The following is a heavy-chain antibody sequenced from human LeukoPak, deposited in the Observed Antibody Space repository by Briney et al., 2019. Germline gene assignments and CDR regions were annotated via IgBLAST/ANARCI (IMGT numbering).Heavy chain of an antibody. J-gene: IGHJ4*02. CDR1: GFTFSDYT. V-gene: IGHV3-21*04. CDR2: ISRSGSYI. D-gene: IGHD2-2*01. CDR3: AKDEGRCSSTSCYYPFDY. Sequence: GGSLRLSCAASGFTFSDYTMNWVRQAPGKGLEWVSSISRSGSYIYYADSVKGRFTISRDNSKNTLYLQMNSLRAEDTAVYYCAKDEGRCSSTSCYYPFDYWGQGALVTVSS.